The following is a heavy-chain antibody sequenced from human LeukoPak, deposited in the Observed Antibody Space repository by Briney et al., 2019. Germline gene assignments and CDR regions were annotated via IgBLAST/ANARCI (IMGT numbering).Heavy chain of an antibody. CDR1: GGTFSSDA. CDR3: ARDQPRAKFLDY. Sequence: GASVKISCKASGGTFSSDAFSWVRQAPGQGLEWMGRIIPILNIPNFAQKFEGRVTITADKSTTTVHMELRSLRSEDTAVYFCARDQPRAKFLDYWGQGTLVNVSS. V-gene: IGHV1-69*04. CDR2: IIPILNIP. J-gene: IGHJ4*02.